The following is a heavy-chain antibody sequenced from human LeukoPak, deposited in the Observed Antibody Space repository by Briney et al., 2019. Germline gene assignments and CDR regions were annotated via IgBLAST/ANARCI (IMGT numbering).Heavy chain of an antibody. Sequence: PGGSLRLSCAASGFTLSRYWMSWVRQAPGKGLEWVANIKQDGSEIDSVDSVKGRLTVSRDNAKNSLYLQMNSLRDEDTAVYYCARIGYRSSSFDYWGQGTLVTVSS. J-gene: IGHJ4*02. CDR3: ARIGYRSSSFDY. CDR2: IKQDGSEI. V-gene: IGHV3-7*01. D-gene: IGHD6-6*01. CDR1: GFTLSRYW.